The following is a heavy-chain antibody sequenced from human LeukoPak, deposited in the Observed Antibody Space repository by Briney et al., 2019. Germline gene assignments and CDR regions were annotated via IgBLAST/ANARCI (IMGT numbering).Heavy chain of an antibody. Sequence: ASVKVSRKASAYTLTSYEINWVRQATGQGLEWTGWMNPNSGDTVYAQKFQGRVAMTSNTSISTAYMELSSLRSEDTAVYYCARKHSSRWYFYWGQGTLVTVSS. D-gene: IGHD6-13*01. CDR3: ARKHSSRWYFY. CDR2: MNPNSGDT. CDR1: AYTLTSYE. V-gene: IGHV1-8*01. J-gene: IGHJ4*02.